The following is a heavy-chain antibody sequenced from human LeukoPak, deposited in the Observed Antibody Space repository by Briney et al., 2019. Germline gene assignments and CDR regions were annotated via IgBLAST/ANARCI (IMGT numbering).Heavy chain of an antibody. J-gene: IGHJ4*02. D-gene: IGHD2-21*02. V-gene: IGHV3-48*01. Sequence: GGSLRLSCAASGFTFSTYSMNWVRQARGKGLEWISYISSGSDTIYYADSVKGRFTISRDSAKNSLYLQMNSLRAEDTAVYYCARRLDYWGQGTLVTVSS. CDR3: ARRLDY. CDR1: GFTFSTYS. CDR2: ISSGSDTI.